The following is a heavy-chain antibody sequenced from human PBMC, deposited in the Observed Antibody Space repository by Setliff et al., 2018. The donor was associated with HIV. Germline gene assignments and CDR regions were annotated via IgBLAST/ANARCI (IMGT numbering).Heavy chain of an antibody. CDR2: INHRGST. CDR1: SGSFSGYR. CDR3: ARGDYYDSTGYEGLDS. Sequence: SETLSLTCAVYSGSFSGYRWTWIRQPPGKGLEWIGEINHRGSTTYNPSLRSRVTKSVDTSKNQFSLKLNSVTAADTAVYYCARGDYYDSTGYEGLDSWGRGTLVTVSS. J-gene: IGHJ4*02. D-gene: IGHD3-22*01. V-gene: IGHV4-34*01.